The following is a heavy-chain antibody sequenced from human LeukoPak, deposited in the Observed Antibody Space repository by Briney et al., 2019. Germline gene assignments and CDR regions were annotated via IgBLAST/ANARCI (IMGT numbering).Heavy chain of an antibody. V-gene: IGHV3-7*03. Sequence: GGSLRLSCAASGFALSSRWMTWVRQVPGRGPEWVANVNRDGSETYYLDSVKGRFTISKDNAKNSLYLQMNSLRAEDTALYHCARNNGMDVWGQGTTVIVSS. CDR1: GFALSSRW. J-gene: IGHJ6*02. CDR2: VNRDGSET. CDR3: ARNNGMDV.